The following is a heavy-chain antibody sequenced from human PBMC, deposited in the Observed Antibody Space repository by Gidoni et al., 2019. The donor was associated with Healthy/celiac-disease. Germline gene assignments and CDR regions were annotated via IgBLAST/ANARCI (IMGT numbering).Heavy chain of an antibody. V-gene: IGHV3-7*03. J-gene: IGHJ3*02. CDR2: IKQDGSEK. D-gene: IGHD2-15*01. Sequence: EVQLVESGGGLVQPGGSLRLYCAASGFTFSSDWMRWVRQAPGKGLEWVANIKQDGSEKYYVDSGKGRFTISRDNAKNSLYLQMNSLRAEDTAVYYCARDDGYCSGGSCSTFDAFDIWGQGTMVTVSS. CDR1: GFTFSSDW. CDR3: ARDDGYCSGGSCSTFDAFDI.